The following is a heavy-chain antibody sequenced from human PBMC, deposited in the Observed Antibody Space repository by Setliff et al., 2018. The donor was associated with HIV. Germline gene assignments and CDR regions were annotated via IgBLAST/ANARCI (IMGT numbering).Heavy chain of an antibody. D-gene: IGHD3-10*01. CDR1: GLTLSNSA. CDR3: AKERLYGSGRAFDY. V-gene: IGHV3-23*01. J-gene: IGHJ4*02. CDR2: ISYNGGTT. Sequence: PGGSLRLSCAASGLTLSNSAMTWVRQKPWRGLEWVSSISYNGGTTYYADSVKGRFTISRDNFKNTLYLQMDSLRAEDTALYYCAKERLYGSGRAFDYWGQGTLVTVSS.